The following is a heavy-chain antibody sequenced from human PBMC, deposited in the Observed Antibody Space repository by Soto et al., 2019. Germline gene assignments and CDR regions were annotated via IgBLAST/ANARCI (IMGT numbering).Heavy chain of an antibody. D-gene: IGHD5-12*01. Sequence: GASVKVSCKASGYTFTSYAMHWVRQAPGQRLEWMGWINAGNGNTKYSQKFQGRVTITRDTSASTAYMELCSLRSEDTAVYYCARDHGIVATMVYYGMDVWGQGTTVTVSS. J-gene: IGHJ6*02. CDR3: ARDHGIVATMVYYGMDV. CDR2: INAGNGNT. CDR1: GYTFTSYA. V-gene: IGHV1-3*01.